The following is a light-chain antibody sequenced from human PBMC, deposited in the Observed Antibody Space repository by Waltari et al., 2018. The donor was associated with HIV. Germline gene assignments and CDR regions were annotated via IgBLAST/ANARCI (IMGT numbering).Light chain of an antibody. CDR3: CSYAGSPYV. CDR1: SSDVGNYNL. V-gene: IGLV2-23*02. CDR2: EVT. J-gene: IGLJ1*01. Sequence: ALTQPASVSGSPGQSITISCTGTSSDVGNYNLVSWYQQHPGKAPKLIIYEVTKRPSGISNRFSGSKSGNTASLTISGLQAEDEADYYCCSYAGSPYVLGSGTKVTVL.